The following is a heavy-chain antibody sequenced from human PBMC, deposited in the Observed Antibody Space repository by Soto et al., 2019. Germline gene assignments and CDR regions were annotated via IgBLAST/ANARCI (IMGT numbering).Heavy chain of an antibody. J-gene: IGHJ4*02. CDR2: ISKSFSPT. CDR3: ARGGGRSIVVVPAAMPCDY. V-gene: IGHV3-48*01. Sequence: GGSLRLSCAAAGFTFSSYSMMWDRQAPGKGLEWISYISKSFSPTHYADSVKGRFTISRDNAQNSLYLQMNSLRAEDTAVYYCARGGGRSIVVVPAAMPCDYWGQGTLVTVSS. D-gene: IGHD2-2*01. CDR1: GFTFSSYS.